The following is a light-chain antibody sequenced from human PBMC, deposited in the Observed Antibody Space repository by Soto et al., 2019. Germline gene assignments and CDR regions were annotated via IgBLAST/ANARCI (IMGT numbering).Light chain of an antibody. CDR1: QSLVHSDGNTY. Sequence: DVVMTQSPLSLPVTLGQPASISCRSSQSLVHSDGNTYLNWFQQRPGQSPRRLNYKVSNRDSGVPDRFSGSGSGTDFTPKISRVEAEDVGVYYCMQGIHWSWTFVQGTKVEIK. V-gene: IGKV2-30*02. CDR2: KVS. J-gene: IGKJ1*01. CDR3: MQGIHWSWT.